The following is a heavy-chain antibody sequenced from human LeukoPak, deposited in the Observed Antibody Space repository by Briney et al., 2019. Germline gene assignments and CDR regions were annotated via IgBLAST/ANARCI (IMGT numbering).Heavy chain of an antibody. CDR2: INSDGTST. CDR1: GFTFSSYW. Sequence: GGSLRLSCAASGFTFSSYWMHWVRQAPGKGLMWVSRINSDGTSTSYADSVKGRFTISRDDAKNSLYLQMNSLRVEDTAVYYCARVASYYCTSTTCDTYYFDYWGQGTLVTVSS. V-gene: IGHV3-74*01. J-gene: IGHJ4*02. CDR3: ARVASYYCTSTTCDTYYFDY. D-gene: IGHD2-2*01.